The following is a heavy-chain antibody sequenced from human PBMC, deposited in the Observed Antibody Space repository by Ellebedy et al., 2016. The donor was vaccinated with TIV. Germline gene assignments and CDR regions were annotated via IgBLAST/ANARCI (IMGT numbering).Heavy chain of an antibody. Sequence: PGGSLRLSCVASGFRLSTHGMHWVRQAPGKGLEWVAFKRFDGRMEYNGDSVKGRFIISRDVSKNTLYLQMNKLRAEDTAMYYCTRETNSPPGAVAGTGFACWGQGTLVIVSS. CDR1: GFRLSTHG. CDR3: TRETNSPPGAVAGTGFAC. D-gene: IGHD6-19*01. CDR2: KRFDGRME. J-gene: IGHJ1*01. V-gene: IGHV3-30*02.